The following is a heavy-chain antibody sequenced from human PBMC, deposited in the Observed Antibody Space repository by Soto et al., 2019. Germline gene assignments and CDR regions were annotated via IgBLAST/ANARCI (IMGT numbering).Heavy chain of an antibody. D-gene: IGHD6-19*01. CDR1: GYTFTSYG. CDR3: ARGGYTTGWYWVY. Sequence: ASVKVSCKASGYTFTSYGIGWVRQAPGQGLEWMGWISAKNDNTNYAQKLQGRVTMTTDTSTSTAYMELRSLSSDDSAVYYCARGGYTTGWYWVYWGQGTLVTVSS. V-gene: IGHV1-18*01. CDR2: ISAKNDNT. J-gene: IGHJ4*02.